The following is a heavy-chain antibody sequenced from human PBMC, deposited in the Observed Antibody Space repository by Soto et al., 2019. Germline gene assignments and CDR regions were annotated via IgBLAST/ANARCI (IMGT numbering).Heavy chain of an antibody. CDR1: GYTFTSNA. V-gene: IGHV1-18*01. CDR2: ISAYNGNT. Sequence: GAPVEVSCEASGYTFTSNAMRSVRQAPGQGLEWMGWISAYNGNTNYAQKLQGRVTMTTDTSTSTAYMELRSLRSDDTAVYYCARLGPLPAAMNYWGQGTLVTVSS. CDR3: ARLGPLPAAMNY. D-gene: IGHD2-2*01. J-gene: IGHJ4*02.